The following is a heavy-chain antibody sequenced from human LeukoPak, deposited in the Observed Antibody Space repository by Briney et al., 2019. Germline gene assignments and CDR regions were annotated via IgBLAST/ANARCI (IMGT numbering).Heavy chain of an antibody. Sequence: PGGSLRLSCAASGFTSSSYGMHWVRQTPTKGLEWVALVRYDGSNTNYADSVKGRFTISRDNSKNTLYLQMNSLRAEDTAVYYCAELGITMIGGVWGKGTTVTISS. D-gene: IGHD3-10*02. CDR3: AELGITMIGGV. V-gene: IGHV3-30*02. CDR2: VRYDGSNT. J-gene: IGHJ6*04. CDR1: GFTSSSYG.